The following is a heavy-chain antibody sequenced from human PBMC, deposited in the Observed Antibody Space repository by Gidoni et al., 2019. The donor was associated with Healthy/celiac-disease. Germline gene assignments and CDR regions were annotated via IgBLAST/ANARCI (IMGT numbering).Heavy chain of an antibody. CDR2: ISGSGGST. D-gene: IGHD3-3*01. CDR1: GVSFTTYA. J-gene: IGHJ6*02. Sequence: EVQLLESGGGLVQPGGSIRLSWAASGVSFTTYAMSWVRQAPGKGLEWVSAISGSGGSTYYADSVKGRFTISRDNSKNTLYLQMHSLRAEDTAVYYCAKVGYDFWSGYESGMDVWGQGTTVTVSS. CDR3: AKVGYDFWSGYESGMDV. V-gene: IGHV3-23*01.